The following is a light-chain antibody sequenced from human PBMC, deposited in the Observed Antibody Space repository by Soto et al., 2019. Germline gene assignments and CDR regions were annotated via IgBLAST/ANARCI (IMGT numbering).Light chain of an antibody. CDR2: DAS. Sequence: DIQMTQSPSSLSASVGDRVTITCQASQDISNYLNWYQQKPGKAPKLLIYDASNLETGVPSRFSGSGSGTDFTFTISRLQPEDSATYYCQQYDNLPRKFGQGTKGAIK. V-gene: IGKV1-33*01. CDR1: QDISNY. J-gene: IGKJ1*01. CDR3: QQYDNLPRK.